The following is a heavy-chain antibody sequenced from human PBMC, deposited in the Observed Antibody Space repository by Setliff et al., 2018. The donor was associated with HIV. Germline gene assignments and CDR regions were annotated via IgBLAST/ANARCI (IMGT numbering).Heavy chain of an antibody. CDR1: GFTFDNAW. Sequence: GGSLRLSCTVSGFTFDNAWMAWVRQAPGEGLEWVGHMNSKTRGGAPDYAAPVKGRFSISRDESKNSLDLQMNSLKTEDTAVYYCAKAALAPGRDLGVFDIWGQGTMVTVSS. CDR3: AKAALAPGRDLGVFDI. V-gene: IGHV3-15*01. J-gene: IGHJ3*02. CDR2: MNSKTRGGAP. D-gene: IGHD6-13*01.